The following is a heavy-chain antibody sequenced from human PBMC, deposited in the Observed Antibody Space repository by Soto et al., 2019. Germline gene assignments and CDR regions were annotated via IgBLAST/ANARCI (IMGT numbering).Heavy chain of an antibody. CDR2: IIPILGIA. CDR1: GGTFSSYT. J-gene: IGHJ6*02. CDR3: AREALPRWDYYGMDV. D-gene: IGHD1-26*01. V-gene: IGHV1-69*08. Sequence: QVQLVQSGAEVKKPGSSVKVSCKASGGTFSSYTISWVRQAPGQGLEWMGRIIPILGIANYAQKFQGRVTIXXDXSXXTAYMELSSLRSEDTAVYYCAREALPRWDYYGMDVWGQGTTVTVSS.